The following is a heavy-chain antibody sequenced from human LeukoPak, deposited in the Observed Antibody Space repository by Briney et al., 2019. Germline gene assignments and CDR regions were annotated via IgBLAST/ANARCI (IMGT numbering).Heavy chain of an antibody. CDR3: AKSLAAPFSFLFYMDV. V-gene: IGHV3-23*01. D-gene: IGHD6-6*01. Sequence: GGSLRLSCAASGFTFSSYAMSWVRQAPGKGVEWVSAISGSGGSTYYADSVKGRFTISRDNSKNTLYLQMNSLRAEDTAVYYCAKSLAAPFSFLFYMDVWGKGTTVTVSS. CDR2: ISGSGGST. J-gene: IGHJ6*03. CDR1: GFTFSSYA.